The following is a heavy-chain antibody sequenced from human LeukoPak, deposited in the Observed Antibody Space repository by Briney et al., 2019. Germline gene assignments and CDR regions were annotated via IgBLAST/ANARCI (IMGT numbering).Heavy chain of an antibody. V-gene: IGHV3-21*01. D-gene: IGHD3-3*01. CDR1: GFTFSSYS. Sequence: PGGSLRLSCAASGFTFSSYSMNWVRQAPGKGLEWVSSISSSSNYIYYADSVKGRFTISRDNAKNSVYLQMNSLRAEDTAVYYCARDRKDFWSGSLGYWGQRTLVIVSS. CDR3: ARDRKDFWSGSLGY. CDR2: ISSSSNYI. J-gene: IGHJ4*02.